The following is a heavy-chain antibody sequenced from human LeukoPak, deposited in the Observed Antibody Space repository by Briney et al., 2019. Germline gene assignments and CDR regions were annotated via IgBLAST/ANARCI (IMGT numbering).Heavy chain of an antibody. J-gene: IGHJ5*01. Sequence: QPGGSLVLSCGASGFTFSTYAMSCVRQPPGKGLEWVASISGRGELTYYTDSVRGRFTISRDNSRSTLYLQMNFLRTDDTAVYYCVIDRPNYYRSEGHYYRQNGDSWGQGTLVTVSS. CDR3: VIDRPNYYRSEGHYYRQNGDS. V-gene: IGHV3-23*01. D-gene: IGHD3-22*01. CDR1: GFTFSTYA. CDR2: ISGRGELT.